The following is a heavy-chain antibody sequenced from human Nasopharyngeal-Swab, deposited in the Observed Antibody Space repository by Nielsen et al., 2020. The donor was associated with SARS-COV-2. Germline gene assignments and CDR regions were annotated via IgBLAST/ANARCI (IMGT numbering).Heavy chain of an antibody. D-gene: IGHD1-26*01. V-gene: IGHV3-74*01. CDR2: INSDGSST. Sequence: GESLKISCAASGFTFSSYWMHWVRQAPGKGLVWVSRINSDGSSTSYADSVKGRFTISRDNAKNTLYLQMNSLGAEDTAVYYCARGYGSYPYYYGMDVWGQGTTVTVSS. CDR3: ARGYGSYPYYYGMDV. CDR1: GFTFSSYW. J-gene: IGHJ6*02.